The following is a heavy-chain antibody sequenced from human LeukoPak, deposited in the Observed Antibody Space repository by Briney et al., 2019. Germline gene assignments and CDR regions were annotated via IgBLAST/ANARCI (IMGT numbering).Heavy chain of an antibody. D-gene: IGHD1-1*01. CDR3: AKGGESSPLEPVPGAPFFDY. CDR2: IRYDGSNK. CDR1: GFTFSSYG. J-gene: IGHJ4*02. V-gene: IGHV3-30*02. Sequence: GGSLRLSCAASGFTFSSYGMHWVRQAPGKGLEWVAFIRYDGSNKYYADSVKGRFTISRDNSKNTLYLQMNSLRAEDTAVYYCAKGGESSPLEPVPGAPFFDYWGQGTLVTVSS.